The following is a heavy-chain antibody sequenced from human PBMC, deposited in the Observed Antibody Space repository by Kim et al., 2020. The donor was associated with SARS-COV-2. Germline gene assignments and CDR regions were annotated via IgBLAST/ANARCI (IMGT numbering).Heavy chain of an antibody. CDR3: ARKARNYYGSGSYSSWFDP. Sequence: SETLSLTCAVYGGSFSGYYWSWIRQPPGKGLEWIGEINHSGSTNYNPSLKSRVTISVDTSKNQFSLKLSSVTAADTAVYYCARKARNYYGSGSYSSWFDPWGQGTLVTVSS. CDR2: INHSGST. D-gene: IGHD3-10*01. V-gene: IGHV4-34*01. CDR1: GGSFSGYY. J-gene: IGHJ5*02.